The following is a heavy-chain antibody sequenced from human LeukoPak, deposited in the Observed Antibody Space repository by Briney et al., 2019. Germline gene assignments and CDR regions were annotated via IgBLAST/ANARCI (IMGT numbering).Heavy chain of an antibody. Sequence: AGGSLRLSCAASGFSFRTYAMTWVRQAPGKGLEWVSSISGSGATTYNADPLKGRFTISRDNSESTLYLQMNSLRAEDTAVYYCVKESTSSGYYYAPDYWGQGTLVTVS. V-gene: IGHV3-23*01. CDR1: GFSFRTYA. J-gene: IGHJ4*02. D-gene: IGHD3-22*01. CDR2: ISGSGATT. CDR3: VKESTSSGYYYAPDY.